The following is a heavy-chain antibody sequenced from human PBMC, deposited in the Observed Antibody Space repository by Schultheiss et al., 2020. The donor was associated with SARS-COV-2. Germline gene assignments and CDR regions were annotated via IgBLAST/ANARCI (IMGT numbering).Heavy chain of an antibody. V-gene: IGHV4-39*01. CDR1: GASMSTHY. J-gene: IGHJ4*02. Sequence: SETLSLTCSVTGASMSTHYWGWIRQPPGKGLEWIGSIYYSGSTYYNPSLKSRVTISVDTSKNQFSLRLTSVTAADTAVYYCARGCRRIGEYRDPLGTECRDYFEYWGQGNSVTVSS. CDR2: IYYSGST. CDR3: ARGCRRIGEYRDPLGTECRDYFEY. D-gene: IGHD3-16*01.